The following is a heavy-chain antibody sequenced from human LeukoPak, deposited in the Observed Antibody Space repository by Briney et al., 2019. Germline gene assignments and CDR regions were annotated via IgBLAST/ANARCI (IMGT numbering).Heavy chain of an antibody. V-gene: IGHV3-23*01. CDR2: ISASGGNT. CDR3: AKLYCGGECSSDY. J-gene: IGHJ4*02. Sequence: GGSPRLSCAASGFTFTTFSMNWVRQAPGKGLEWVSVISASGGNTYYADSVKGRFTISRDNSKNTLYLQMNDLRVEDTALYYCAKLYCGGECSSDYWGQGTLVTVSS. D-gene: IGHD2-21*01. CDR1: GFTFTTFS.